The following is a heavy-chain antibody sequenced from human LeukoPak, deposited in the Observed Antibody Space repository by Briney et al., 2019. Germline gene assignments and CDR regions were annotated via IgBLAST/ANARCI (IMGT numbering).Heavy chain of an antibody. CDR1: GGTISSYA. Sequence: SVKISCKASGGTISSYARSWVRQAPGQGLEWMGGIIPIFGTANYAQKFQGRVTITADKSTSTAYMELSSLRSEDTAVYYCARDSRGYYYYYYMDVWGKGTTVTVSS. V-gene: IGHV1-69*06. J-gene: IGHJ6*03. CDR3: ARDSRGYYYYYYMDV. CDR2: IIPIFGTA.